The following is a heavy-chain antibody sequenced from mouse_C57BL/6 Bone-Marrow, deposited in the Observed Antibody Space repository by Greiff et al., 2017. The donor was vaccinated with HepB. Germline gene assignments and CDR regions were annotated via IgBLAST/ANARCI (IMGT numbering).Heavy chain of an antibody. Sequence: QVQLQQSGAELVRPGASVTLSCKASGYTFTDYEMHWVKQTPVHGLEWIGAIDPETGGTAYNQKFKSKAILTADKSSSTAYMELRSLTSEDSAVYYCTRPHTLREYFDYWGQGTTLTVSS. V-gene: IGHV1-15*01. J-gene: IGHJ2*01. CDR1: GYTFTDYE. D-gene: IGHD1-1*01. CDR2: IDPETGGT. CDR3: TRPHTLREYFDY.